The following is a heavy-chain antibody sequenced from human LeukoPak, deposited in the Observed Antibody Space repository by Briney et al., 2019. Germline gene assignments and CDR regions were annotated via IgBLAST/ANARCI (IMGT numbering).Heavy chain of an antibody. D-gene: IGHD1-26*01. CDR3: ARELSGSYLNWFDP. J-gene: IGHJ5*02. Sequence: PSETLSLTCTVSGGSIRSSYYYWSWIRQPPGKGLEWIGYIYYSGSTNYNPSLKSRVTISVDTSKNQFSLKLSSVTAADTAVYYCARELSGSYLNWFDPWGQGTLVTVSS. V-gene: IGHV4-61*01. CDR2: IYYSGST. CDR1: GGSIRSSYYY.